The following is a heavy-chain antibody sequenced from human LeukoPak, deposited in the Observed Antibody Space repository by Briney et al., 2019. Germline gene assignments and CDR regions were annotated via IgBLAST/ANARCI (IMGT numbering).Heavy chain of an antibody. CDR3: ATAYDDSSGYYYLGF. D-gene: IGHD3-22*01. CDR1: GYTLTELS. CDR2: FDPEDGET. J-gene: IGHJ4*02. Sequence: ASVKVSCKVSGYTLTELSMHWVRQAPGKGLEWMGGFDPEDGETIYAQKFQGRVTMTEDTSTDTAYMELSSLRSEDTAVYYCATAYDDSSGYYYLGFWGQGTLVTVSS. V-gene: IGHV1-24*01.